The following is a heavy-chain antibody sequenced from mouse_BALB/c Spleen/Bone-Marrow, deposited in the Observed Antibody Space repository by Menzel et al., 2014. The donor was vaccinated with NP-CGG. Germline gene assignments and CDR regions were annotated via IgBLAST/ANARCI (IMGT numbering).Heavy chain of an antibody. Sequence: QVQLQQSGAELARPGASVMMSCKASGYTFTTYTMHWVKQRPGQGLEWIGYINPSSGYTNYNQKFKDKATLTADKSSSTAYMQLSSLTSEDSAVYFCAKRDIYYGYDGNAMDYWGQGTSVTVSS. CDR3: AKRDIYYGYDGNAMDY. CDR1: GYTFTTYT. J-gene: IGHJ4*01. D-gene: IGHD2-2*01. CDR2: INPSSGYT. V-gene: IGHV1-4*01.